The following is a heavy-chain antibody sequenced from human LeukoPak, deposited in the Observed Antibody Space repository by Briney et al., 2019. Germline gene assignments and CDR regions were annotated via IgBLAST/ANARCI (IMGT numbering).Heavy chain of an antibody. J-gene: IGHJ4*02. CDR2: ISGSGGST. D-gene: IGHD3-10*01. CDR3: ARDGPTMVRGAQSGY. CDR1: GFTFSSYW. Sequence: EGSLRLSCAASGFTFSSYWMHWVRQAPGKGLEWVSAISGSGGSTYYADSVKGRFTISRGNSKNTQYLQMNSLRAEDTAVYYCARDGPTMVRGAQSGYWGQGTLVTVSS. V-gene: IGHV3-23*01.